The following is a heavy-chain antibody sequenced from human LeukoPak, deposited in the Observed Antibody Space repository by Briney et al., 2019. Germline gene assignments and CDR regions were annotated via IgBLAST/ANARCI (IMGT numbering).Heavy chain of an antibody. D-gene: IGHD5-12*01. CDR1: GGSISSSSYY. V-gene: IGHV4-39*01. J-gene: IGHJ4*02. Sequence: WETLSLTCTVSGGSISSSSYYWGWIRQPPGKGLEWIGSIYYSGSTYYNPSLKSRVTISVDTSKNQFSLKLSSVTAADTAVYYCARRGYSENFDYWGQGTLVTVSS. CDR2: IYYSGST. CDR3: ARRGYSENFDY.